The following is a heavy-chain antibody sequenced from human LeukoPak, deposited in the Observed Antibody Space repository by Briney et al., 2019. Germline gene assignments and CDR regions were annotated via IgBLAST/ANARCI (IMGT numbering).Heavy chain of an antibody. J-gene: IGHJ6*04. Sequence: GGSLRLPCAASGFTFSSSWMHWVRQAPGKGLVWVSRITRDGSSTTYADSVKGRFTTSRDNAKNTLYLQMDSLRDDDTAVYYCARDPGYESWSPFWGGMDVWGNGTTVIVSS. CDR2: ITRDGSST. CDR3: ARDPGYESWSPFWGGMDV. CDR1: GFTFSSSW. V-gene: IGHV3-74*01. D-gene: IGHD3-16*01.